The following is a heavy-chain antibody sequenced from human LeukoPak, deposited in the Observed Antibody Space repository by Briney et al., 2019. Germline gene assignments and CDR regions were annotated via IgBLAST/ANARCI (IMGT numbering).Heavy chain of an antibody. CDR3: ARILGYCTNGVCYPWGYFDY. Sequence: GGSLRLSCAASGFTFSDYYMSWIRQAPGKGLEWVSYISSSGSTIYYADSVKGRFTISRDNAKNSPYLQMNSLRAEDTAVYYCARILGYCTNGVCYPWGYFDYWGQGTLVTVSS. CDR2: ISSSGSTI. D-gene: IGHD2-8*01. V-gene: IGHV3-11*04. CDR1: GFTFSDYY. J-gene: IGHJ4*02.